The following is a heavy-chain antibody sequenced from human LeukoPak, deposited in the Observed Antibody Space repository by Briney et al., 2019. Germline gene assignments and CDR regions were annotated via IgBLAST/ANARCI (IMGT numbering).Heavy chain of an antibody. CDR3: ARARYSYGSNFDY. CDR2: IYYSGST. D-gene: IGHD5-18*01. J-gene: IGHJ4*02. V-gene: IGHV4-30-4*01. CDR1: GGSISSGDYY. Sequence: SQTLSLTRTVSGGSISSGDYYWSWIRQPPGKGLEWIGYIYYSGSTYYNPSLKSRVTISVDTSKNQFSLKLSSVTAADTAVYYCARARYSYGSNFDYWGQGTLVTVSS.